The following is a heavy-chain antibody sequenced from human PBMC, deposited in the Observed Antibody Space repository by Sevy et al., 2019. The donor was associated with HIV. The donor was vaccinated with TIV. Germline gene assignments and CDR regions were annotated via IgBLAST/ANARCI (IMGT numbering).Heavy chain of an antibody. CDR1: GDSITSSDDY. Sequence: SETLSLTCGVSGDSITSSDDYWTWIRQFPGKGLQWIGTLYHDGRAVYNPSLESRVTMSLDTSNSPFSLHVKSVSAADTAVFYCARAKRAMAETFSFDPWGQGILVTVSS. CDR3: ARAKRAMAETFSFDP. D-gene: IGHD6-19*01. V-gene: IGHV4-39*02. J-gene: IGHJ5*02. CDR2: LYHDGRA.